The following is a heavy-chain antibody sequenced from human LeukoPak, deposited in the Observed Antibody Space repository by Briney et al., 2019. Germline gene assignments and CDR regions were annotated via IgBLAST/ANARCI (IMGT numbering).Heavy chain of an antibody. CDR3: ATGSYSSGWS. CDR1: GFTFSSYA. D-gene: IGHD6-19*01. Sequence: PGGSLRLSCAASGFTFSSYAMSWVRQDPGKGLEWVSAISGSGGSTNYADSVKGRFTISRDNSKNTLYLQMNSLSAEDAAVYYCATGSYSSGWSWGQGTLVTVSS. CDR2: ISGSGGST. V-gene: IGHV3-23*01. J-gene: IGHJ5*02.